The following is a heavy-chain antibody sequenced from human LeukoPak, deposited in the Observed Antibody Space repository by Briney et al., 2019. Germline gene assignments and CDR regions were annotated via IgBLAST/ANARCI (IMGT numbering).Heavy chain of an antibody. Sequence: SETLSLTCTVSGGSISSYYWSWIRQPPGKGLEWIGYMYNSGSTNYNPSLKSRVTISIDTSKNQFSLKLSSVTAADTAVYYCARVPHFGDYGWFDPWGQGTLVTVSS. CDR2: MYNSGST. J-gene: IGHJ5*02. CDR1: GGSISSYY. CDR3: ARVPHFGDYGWFDP. D-gene: IGHD4-17*01. V-gene: IGHV4-59*01.